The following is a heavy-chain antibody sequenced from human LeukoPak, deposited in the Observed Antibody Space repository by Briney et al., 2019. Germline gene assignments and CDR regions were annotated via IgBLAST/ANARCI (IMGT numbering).Heavy chain of an antibody. CDR2: ISAYNGNT. J-gene: IGHJ6*02. CDR3: AREYCSGGSCWHYYYYGMDV. V-gene: IGHV1-18*01. CDR1: GYTFTSYG. D-gene: IGHD2-15*01. Sequence: ASGKLCCKASGYTFTSYGFSWGRQAPGQGLGWRGWISAYNGNTNYAQKLQGRVTMTTDTSTSTAYMELRSLRSDDTAVYYCAREYCSGGSCWHYYYYGMDVWGQGTTVTVSS.